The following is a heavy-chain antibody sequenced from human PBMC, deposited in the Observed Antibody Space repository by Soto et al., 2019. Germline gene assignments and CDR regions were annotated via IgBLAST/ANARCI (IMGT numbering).Heavy chain of an antibody. D-gene: IGHD4-17*01. V-gene: IGHV1-18*04. J-gene: IGHJ4*02. CDR2: IKAYSGNT. Sequence: QLQLVQSGAEAKKPGASVKVSCKASGYTFGTSTISWLRQAPGKGLERMGWIKAYSGNTNYAPKRQGRVTMTTDTPSSTAYMELRSLKSDDAATYYCAIADYGDDDYWGQGTLVTVSS. CDR1: GYTFGTST. CDR3: AIADYGDDDY.